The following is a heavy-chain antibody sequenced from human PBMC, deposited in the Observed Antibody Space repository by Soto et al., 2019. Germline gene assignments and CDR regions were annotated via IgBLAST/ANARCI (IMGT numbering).Heavy chain of an antibody. D-gene: IGHD2-15*01. V-gene: IGHV1-46*01. CDR3: ARALRIGYFFGMDI. CDR2: INPTTGLT. CDR1: GYAFSDNF. Sequence: QVRLEQSGAEVKKPGASVRVSCMAFGYAFSDNFMHWVRQAPGQGLEWVGVINPTTGLTSNAQKFQGRISMFSDTSSGTAYMYLNSLKVDDSAVYYCARALRIGYFFGMDIWGQGTTVTVSS. J-gene: IGHJ6*02.